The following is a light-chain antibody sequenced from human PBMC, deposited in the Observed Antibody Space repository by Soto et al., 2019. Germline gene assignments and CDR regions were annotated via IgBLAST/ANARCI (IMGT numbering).Light chain of an antibody. CDR2: DAS. V-gene: IGKV1-8*01. J-gene: IGKJ1*01. CDR3: QQYNSYSWT. CDR1: QGISSY. Sequence: IRMTQSPSSLSASTGDRVTITCRASQGISSYLAWYQQKTGKAPKLLIYDASKLENGVPSRFSGSRSGTEFTLPLSSLQPEDFATYFCQQYNSYSWTFGQGTKVDIK.